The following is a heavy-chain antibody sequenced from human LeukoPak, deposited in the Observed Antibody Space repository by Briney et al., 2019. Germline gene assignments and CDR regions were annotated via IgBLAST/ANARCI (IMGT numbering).Heavy chain of an antibody. CDR1: GFTFSSYS. D-gene: IGHD3-10*01. V-gene: IGHV3-23*01. CDR2: ISGSGGST. CDR3: AKEPNYFGSGLDY. J-gene: IGHJ4*02. Sequence: GWSLRLSCAASGFTFSSYSMTWVRQAPGRGLEWVSRISGSGGSTYYADSVKGRFTISRDNSKNTLYLQMNSPRAEDTAVYYCAKEPNYFGSGLDYWGQGALVTVSS.